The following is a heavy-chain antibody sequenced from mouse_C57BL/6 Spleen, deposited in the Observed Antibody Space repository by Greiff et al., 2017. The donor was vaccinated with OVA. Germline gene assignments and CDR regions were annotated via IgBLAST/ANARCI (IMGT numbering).Heavy chain of an antibody. CDR3: AIYYDYAWFAY. CDR2: IHPSDSDT. D-gene: IGHD2-4*01. V-gene: IGHV1-74*01. J-gene: IGHJ3*01. Sequence: QQRPGQGLEWIGRIHPSDSDTNYNQKFKGKATLTVDKSSSTAYMQLSSLTSEDSAVYYCAIYYDYAWFAYWGQGTLVTVSA.